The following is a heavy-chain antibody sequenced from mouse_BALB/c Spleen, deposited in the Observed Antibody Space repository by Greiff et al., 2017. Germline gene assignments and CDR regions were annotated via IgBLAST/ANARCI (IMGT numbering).Heavy chain of an antibody. V-gene: IGHV3-6*02. CDR2: ISYDGSN. CDR1: GYSITSGYY. D-gene: IGHD1-1*01. Sequence: EVKLMESGPGLVKPSQSLSLTCSVTGYSITSGYYWNWIRQFPGNKLEWMGYISYDGSNNYNPSLKNRISITRDTSKNQFFLKLNSVTTEDTATYYCAREEDYGSSYVDYAMDYWGQGTSVTVSS. J-gene: IGHJ4*01. CDR3: AREEDYGSSYVDYAMDY.